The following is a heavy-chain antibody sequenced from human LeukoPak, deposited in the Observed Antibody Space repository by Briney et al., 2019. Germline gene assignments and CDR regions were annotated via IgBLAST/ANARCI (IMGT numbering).Heavy chain of an antibody. CDR1: GLTFSNYN. J-gene: IGHJ3*02. V-gene: IGHV3-21*01. CDR2: ISSSSNYI. D-gene: IGHD6-13*01. CDR3: ARANSWYGAFDI. Sequence: GGSLRLSCAASGLTFSNYNMNWVRQAPGKGLEWVSFISSSSNYIYYADSVKGRFTISRDNAKNSLYLQMNSLRAEDTAVYYCARANSWYGAFDIWGQGTMVTVSS.